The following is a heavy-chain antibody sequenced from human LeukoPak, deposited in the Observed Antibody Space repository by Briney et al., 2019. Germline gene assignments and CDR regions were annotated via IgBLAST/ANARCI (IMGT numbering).Heavy chain of an antibody. J-gene: IGHJ4*02. CDR2: IYNSGST. D-gene: IGHD6-13*01. CDR3: ARGAAAGLLDY. V-gene: IGHV4-59*01. Sequence: SETLSLTCIVSGGSISIYYWNWIRQPPGKGLEWIGYIYNSGSTDYNPSLKRRVTISADTSKNQFSLKLSSVTAADTAVYYCARGAAAGLLDYWGQGTLVTVSS. CDR1: GGSISIYY.